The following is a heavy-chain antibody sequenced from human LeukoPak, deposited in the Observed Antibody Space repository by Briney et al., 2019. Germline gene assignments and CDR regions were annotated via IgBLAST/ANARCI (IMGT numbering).Heavy chain of an antibody. CDR1: GFTFSSYA. V-gene: IGHV3-30-3*01. D-gene: IGHD5-18*01. CDR2: ISYDGSNK. Sequence: GGSLRLSCAASGFTFSSYAMHWVRQAPGKGLEWVAVISYDGSNKYYADSVKGRFTISRDNSKNTLYLQMNSLRAEDTAVYYCASDVDTAMVRVYWGQGTLVTVSS. J-gene: IGHJ4*02. CDR3: ASDVDTAMVRVY.